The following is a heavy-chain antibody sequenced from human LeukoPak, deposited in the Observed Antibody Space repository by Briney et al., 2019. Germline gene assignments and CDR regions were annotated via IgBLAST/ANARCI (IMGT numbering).Heavy chain of an antibody. CDR2: INWNGDST. Sequence: GGSLRLSCAACGFTFDDHGVSWVRQAPGKGLEWVAGINWNGDSTGYADSVKGRFTISRDNAKNSLYLQMNSLRAEDTALYHCTRGNVAAATAILYFDYWGQGTLVTVSS. CDR3: TRGNVAAATAILYFDY. J-gene: IGHJ4*02. V-gene: IGHV3-20*01. D-gene: IGHD6-13*01. CDR1: GFTFDDHG.